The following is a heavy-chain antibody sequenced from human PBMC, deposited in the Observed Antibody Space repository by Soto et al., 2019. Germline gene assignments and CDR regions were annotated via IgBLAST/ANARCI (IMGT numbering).Heavy chain of an antibody. CDR2: INHNSGGA. CDR3: ARDGGGYDYNYYYGLDV. Sequence: SXKVSCKASGYTXTGYYMDLVRQAPGQGLEWMGWINHNSGGANYAQKFQGWLTMTRYTSINTAYIELSRLRSYDTAVYYSARDGGGYDYNYYYGLDVWGQGTTGTVSS. J-gene: IGHJ6*02. CDR1: GYTXTGYY. V-gene: IGHV1-2*04. D-gene: IGHD5-12*01.